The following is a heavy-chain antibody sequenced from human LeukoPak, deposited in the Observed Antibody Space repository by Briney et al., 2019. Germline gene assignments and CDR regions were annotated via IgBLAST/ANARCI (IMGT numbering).Heavy chain of an antibody. CDR3: VRGGIQVSGIDAFDI. CDR2: ISYDGSNK. V-gene: IGHV3-30*03. CDR1: GFTFSSYG. Sequence: PGRSLRLSCAASGFTFSSYGMHWVRQAPGKGLEWVAVISYDGSNKYYADSVKGRFTISRDNSKNTLYLQMNSLRAEDTAVYYCVRGGIQVSGIDAFDIWGQGTMVTVSS. J-gene: IGHJ3*02. D-gene: IGHD5/OR15-5a*01.